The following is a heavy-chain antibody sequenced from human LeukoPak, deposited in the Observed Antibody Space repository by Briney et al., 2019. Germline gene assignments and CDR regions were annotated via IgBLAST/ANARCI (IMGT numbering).Heavy chain of an antibody. CDR3: ARDYFDSSDYPPTYYYYYMDV. V-gene: IGHV3-21*01. Sequence: KPGGSLRFSCAGSGFTFSRDSVNWVRQEPGIGLEWVASISSTSTFLYSADSVKGRFTISRDTAKNSLFLQMNSLRPEDTAIYYCARDYFDSSDYPPTYYYYYMDVWGKGTTVTVSS. D-gene: IGHD3-22*01. J-gene: IGHJ6*03. CDR1: GFTFSRDS. CDR2: ISSTSTFL.